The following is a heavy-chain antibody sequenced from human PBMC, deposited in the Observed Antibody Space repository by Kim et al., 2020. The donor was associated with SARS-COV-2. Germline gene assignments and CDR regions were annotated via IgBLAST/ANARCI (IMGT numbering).Heavy chain of an antibody. Sequence: SNKYYAYSVKGRFTISRDNSKITLYLKMNSLRAEDTAVYYCAIDWGSGFDYWGQGSLVTVSS. V-gene: IGHV3-30*01. CDR2: SNK. CDR3: AIDWGSGFDY. D-gene: IGHD3-10*01. J-gene: IGHJ4*02.